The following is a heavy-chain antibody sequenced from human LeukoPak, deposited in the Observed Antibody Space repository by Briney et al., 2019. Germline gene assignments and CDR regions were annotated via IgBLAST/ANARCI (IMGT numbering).Heavy chain of an antibody. CDR3: ATARPHRGFDI. V-gene: IGHV5-51*01. Sequence: GESLKISCRGSGYSFTSYWIGWVRQMPGKGLEWMGIISFGDSDSRYSPSFQGQVTISVDKSINTAYLQWSSLKASDTAMYYCATARPHRGFDIWGQGTMVTVSS. J-gene: IGHJ3*02. CDR2: ISFGDSDS. CDR1: GYSFTSYW.